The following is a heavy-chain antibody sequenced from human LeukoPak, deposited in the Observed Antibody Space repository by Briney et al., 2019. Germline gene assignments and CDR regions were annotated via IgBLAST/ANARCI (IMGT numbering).Heavy chain of an antibody. CDR1: GYSFSNYW. CDR2: INPRDSDT. Sequence: GESLKISCKGSGYSFSNYWIGWVRQMPGKGLAWMGIINPRDSDTRYSPSFQGQVTISADKSISAAFLQWSSLKASDTAIYYCARRADPDGRLDWGQGTPVTVSS. V-gene: IGHV5-51*01. CDR3: ARRADPDGRLD. D-gene: IGHD1-26*01. J-gene: IGHJ4*02.